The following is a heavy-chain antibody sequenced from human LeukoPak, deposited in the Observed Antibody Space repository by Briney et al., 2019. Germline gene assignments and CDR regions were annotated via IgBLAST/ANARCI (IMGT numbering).Heavy chain of an antibody. CDR3: AREGGFYRPLDY. D-gene: IGHD3-3*01. CDR2: VHLDGRT. J-gene: IGHJ4*02. V-gene: IGHV4-4*02. CDR1: GGSISSTNW. Sequence: SGTLSLTCGVSGGSISSTNWWTWVRQPPGKGLEWIGEVHLDGRTNYNPSLKSRLIMSVDLPENHISLKLTSVTAADTAVYYCAREGGFYRPLDYSGQGTLVTVSS.